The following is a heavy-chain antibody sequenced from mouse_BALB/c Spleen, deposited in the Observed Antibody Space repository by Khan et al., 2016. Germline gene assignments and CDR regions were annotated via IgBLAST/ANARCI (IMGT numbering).Heavy chain of an antibody. CDR2: INLDSSTI. CDR1: GFDFSRYW. J-gene: IGHJ3*01. Sequence: VKRLGFGGGLVQPGGSLKLSCAASGFDFSRYWMSWVRQAPGKGLEWIGEINLDSSTINYTRSLKEKFIISRDNAENTLYLQMSKVRSEDTALYYCARAGYYGYLAYWGQGTLVTVSA. D-gene: IGHD1-1*01. V-gene: IGHV4-1*02. CDR3: ARAGYYGYLAY.